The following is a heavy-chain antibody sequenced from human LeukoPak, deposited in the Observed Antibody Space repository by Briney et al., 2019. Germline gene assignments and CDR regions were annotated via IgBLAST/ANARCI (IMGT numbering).Heavy chain of an antibody. V-gene: IGHV1-46*01. CDR2: INPTGDST. Sequence: ASVKVSCKASGYTFTSHYMHWVRQAPGQGLEWMGLINPTGDSTGYAQKFQGRITMTRDMSTSTDYMELSSLRSEDTAIYYCARDNSLGDNAWWFDPWGQGTLVAVSS. CDR1: GYTFTSHY. D-gene: IGHD1-26*01. J-gene: IGHJ5*02. CDR3: ARDNSLGDNAWWFDP.